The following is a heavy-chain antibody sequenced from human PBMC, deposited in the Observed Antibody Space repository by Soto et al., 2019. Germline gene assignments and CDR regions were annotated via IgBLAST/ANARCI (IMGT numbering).Heavy chain of an antibody. Sequence: QVQLQESGPGLVKASETLSLTCTVSGSSISGYYWNWVRQSAGKGLEWLGRVYTSGNNKYNPSLKSRVAMSADTSENSFSLNLRAVTAADTAVYYCARALGNDFWTSDAFDIWGPGTMITVSS. CDR3: ARALGNDFWTSDAFDI. CDR1: GSSISGYY. CDR2: VYTSGNN. J-gene: IGHJ3*02. D-gene: IGHD3-3*01. V-gene: IGHV4-4*07.